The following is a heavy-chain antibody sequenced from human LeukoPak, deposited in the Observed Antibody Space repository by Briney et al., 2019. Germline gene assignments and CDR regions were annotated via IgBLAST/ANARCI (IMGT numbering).Heavy chain of an antibody. V-gene: IGHV1-2*02. CDR2: VNPGNGGT. CDR1: GYTFTSYY. Sequence: ASVKVSCKASGYTFTSYYMHWFRQAPGQGLEWVGWVNPGNGGTDSAQKFRGRVTMTSGTSISTAYMELSGLTSDDTAVYYCARGPATAAFDIWGQGTMVTVSS. CDR3: ARGPATAAFDI. D-gene: IGHD2-15*01. J-gene: IGHJ3*02.